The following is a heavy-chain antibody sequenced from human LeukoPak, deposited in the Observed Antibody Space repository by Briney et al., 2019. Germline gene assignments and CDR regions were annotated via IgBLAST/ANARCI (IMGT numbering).Heavy chain of an antibody. V-gene: IGHV1-2*02. CDR2: INPNSGGT. J-gene: IGHJ4*02. CDR1: GYTFTGYY. Sequence: ASVKVSCKASGYTFTGYYMHWVRQAPGQGLEWMGWINPNSGGTNYAQKSQGRVTMTRDTSISTAYMELSRLRSDDTAVYYCARVAGDSSGYYWVFDYWGQGTLVTVSS. D-gene: IGHD3-22*01. CDR3: ARVAGDSSGYYWVFDY.